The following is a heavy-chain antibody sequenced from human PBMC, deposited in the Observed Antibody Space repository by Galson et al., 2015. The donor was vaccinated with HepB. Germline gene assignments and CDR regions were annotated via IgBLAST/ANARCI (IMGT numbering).Heavy chain of an antibody. CDR2: TFYRSKWTN. Sequence: AISGDSVSSKSAAWSWFRQSPSRGLEWLGRTFYRSKWTNDYAPSVKSRITINSDTSKNHISLQLKSVSPDDTAVYYCARGRSEARAFDIWGQGTTVTVSS. V-gene: IGHV6-1*01. J-gene: IGHJ3*02. D-gene: IGHD2-15*01. CDR3: ARGRSEARAFDI. CDR1: GDSVSSKSAA.